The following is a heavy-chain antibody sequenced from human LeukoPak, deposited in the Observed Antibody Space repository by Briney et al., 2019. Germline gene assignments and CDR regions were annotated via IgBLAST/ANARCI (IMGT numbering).Heavy chain of an antibody. V-gene: IGHV4-59*08. J-gene: IGHJ4*02. Sequence: SETLSLNCTVSGGSISSYFWSWIPQPPGKEWEWIGYIYYSGRTNYNPSLKSQVTMSVDTSKIQFSLKLSSGTAADTAVYYCARMDRAVAGTIDYWGQGTLVSVSS. CDR2: IYYSGRT. D-gene: IGHD6-19*01. CDR3: ARMDRAVAGTIDY. CDR1: GGSISSYF.